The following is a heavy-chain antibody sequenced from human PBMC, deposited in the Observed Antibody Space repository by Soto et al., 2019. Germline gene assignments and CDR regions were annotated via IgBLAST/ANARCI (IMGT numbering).Heavy chain of an antibody. D-gene: IGHD3-16*01. CDR1: GGSISSSSYY. CDR2: IYYSGST. Sequence: SETLSLTCTVSGGSISSSSYYWGWIRQPPGKGLEWIGSIYYSGSTYYNPSLKSRVTISVDTSKNQFSLKLSSVTAADTAVYYCATYDSDPFDYWGQGTLVTLSS. V-gene: IGHV4-39*01. J-gene: IGHJ4*02. CDR3: ATYDSDPFDY.